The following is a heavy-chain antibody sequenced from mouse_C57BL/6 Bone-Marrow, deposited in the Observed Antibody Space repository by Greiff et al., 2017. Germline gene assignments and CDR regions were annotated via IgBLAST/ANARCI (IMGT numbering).Heavy chain of an antibody. Sequence: EVQLQQSGPELVKPGASVKISCKASGYTFTDYYMNWVKQSHGKSLEWIGDINPNNGGTSYNQKFKGKATLTVDKSSSTAYMELRSLTSEDSAVYYCGGGIRRWFAYWGQGTLVTVSA. V-gene: IGHV1-26*01. CDR2: INPNNGGT. CDR3: GGGIRRWFAY. CDR1: GYTFTDYY. J-gene: IGHJ3*01. D-gene: IGHD2-12*01.